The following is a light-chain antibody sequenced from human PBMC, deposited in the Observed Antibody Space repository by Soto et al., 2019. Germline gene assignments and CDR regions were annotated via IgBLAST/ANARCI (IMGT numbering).Light chain of an antibody. J-gene: IGLJ3*02. CDR3: LVYYDSAWV. CDR2: GVS. CDR1: TGAVTSGYY. Sequence: QAVVTQEPSLTVSPGGTVTLTRTSSTGAVTSGYYPNWFQQKPGQTPRALIYGVSNRHSWTPARFSGSLLGGKAALTLSGAQPEDEADYYCLVYYDSAWVFGGGTKLTVL. V-gene: IGLV7-43*01.